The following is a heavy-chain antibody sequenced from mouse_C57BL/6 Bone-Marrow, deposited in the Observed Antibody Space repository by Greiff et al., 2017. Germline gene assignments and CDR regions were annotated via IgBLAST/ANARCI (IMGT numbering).Heavy chain of an antibody. V-gene: IGHV14-2*01. J-gene: IGHJ3*01. CDR1: GFNIQDYY. Sequence: VQLKESGAELVKPGASVKFSCTAPGFNIQDYYMPWVKQRTEQGLEWFGRIDPEDGETKYAPKFQGKATITADTSSNTAYLQLSSLTSEDTAVYCCAGWSWFAYWGQGTLVTVSA. CDR2: IDPEDGET. CDR3: AGWSWFAY.